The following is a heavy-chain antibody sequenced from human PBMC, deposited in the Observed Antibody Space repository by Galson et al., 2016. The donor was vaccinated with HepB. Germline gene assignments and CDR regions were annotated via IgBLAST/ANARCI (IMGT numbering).Heavy chain of an antibody. D-gene: IGHD1-26*01. CDR3: ARDSGNILENYGMDV. V-gene: IGHV3-66*02. CDR2: FKNGGNT. Sequence: SLRLSCAAPGFTVSAKYMTWVRQAPGKGLEWVSVFKNGGNTYYADSVKGRFTISRDNAKNTMYLQMNSLRVEDTAVYHCARDSGNILENYGMDVWGKGTTVIVSS. CDR1: GFTVSAKY. J-gene: IGHJ6*04.